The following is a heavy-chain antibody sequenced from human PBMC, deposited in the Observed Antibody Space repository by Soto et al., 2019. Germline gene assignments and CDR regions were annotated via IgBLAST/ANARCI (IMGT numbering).Heavy chain of an antibody. V-gene: IGHV3-74*01. CDR3: ARDSSSWYSPSWYFDL. D-gene: IGHD6-13*01. J-gene: IGHJ2*01. Sequence: GGSLRLSCAASAFTFKNHWMHWVRQVPGKGPVWVSRINGDGSFTSYADAVKGRFTISRDNAKNTLSLQMNSLRAEDTAVYYCARDSSSWYSPSWYFDLWGRGALVTVSS. CDR2: INGDGSFT. CDR1: AFTFKNHW.